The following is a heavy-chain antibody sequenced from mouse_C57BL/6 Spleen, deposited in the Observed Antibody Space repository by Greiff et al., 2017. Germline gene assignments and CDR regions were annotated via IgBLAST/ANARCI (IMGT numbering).Heavy chain of an antibody. J-gene: IGHJ3*01. CDR2: IYPGDGDT. D-gene: IGHD1-1*01. CDR3: ARSTTVVANPFAY. Sequence: VQRVESGPELVKPGASVKISCKASGYAFSSSWMNWVKQRPGKGLEWIGRIYPGDGDTNYNGKFKGKATLTADKSSSTAYMQLSSLTSEDSAVYFCARSTTVVANPFAYWGQGTLVTVSA. V-gene: IGHV1-82*01. CDR1: GYAFSSSW.